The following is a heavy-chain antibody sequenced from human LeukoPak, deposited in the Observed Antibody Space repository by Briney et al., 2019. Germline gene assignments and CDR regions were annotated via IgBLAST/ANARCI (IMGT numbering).Heavy chain of an antibody. CDR1: GFTVSSNY. J-gene: IGHJ4*02. CDR3: ARSSSSPNFDY. CDR2: IYSGRST. V-gene: IGHV3-53*04. D-gene: IGHD6-6*01. Sequence: GGSLRLSCAASGFTVSSNYMSWVRQAPGKGLEWVSVIYSGRSTYYADSVKGRFTISRHNSKNTVYLQMNSLRAEDTAVYYCARSSSSPNFDYWGQGTLVTVSS.